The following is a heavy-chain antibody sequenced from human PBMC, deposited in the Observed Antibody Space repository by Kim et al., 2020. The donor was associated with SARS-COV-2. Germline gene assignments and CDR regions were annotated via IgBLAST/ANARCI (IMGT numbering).Heavy chain of an antibody. D-gene: IGHD5-12*01. Sequence: GGSLRLSCAASGFTFSSYAMHWVRQAPGKGLEWVAVISYDGSNKYYADSVKGRFTISRDNSKNTLYLQMNSLRAEDTAVYYCARGEFRWLQLDNYFDYWGQGTLVTVSS. J-gene: IGHJ4*02. V-gene: IGHV3-30*04. CDR1: GFTFSSYA. CDR2: ISYDGSNK. CDR3: ARGEFRWLQLDNYFDY.